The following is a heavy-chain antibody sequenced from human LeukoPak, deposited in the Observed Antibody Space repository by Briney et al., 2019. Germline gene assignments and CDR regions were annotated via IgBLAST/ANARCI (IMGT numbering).Heavy chain of an antibody. V-gene: IGHV3-21*01. Sequence: PGGSLRLSCAASGFTFSSYSMNWVRQAPGKGLEWVSSISSSSSYIYYADSVKGRFTISRDNAKNSLYLQMNSLRGEDTAVYYCARDYTGSPSSDAFDIWGEGTVVTVSS. CDR2: ISSSSSYI. J-gene: IGHJ3*02. D-gene: IGHD3-16*01. CDR3: ARDYTGSPSSDAFDI. CDR1: GFTFSSYS.